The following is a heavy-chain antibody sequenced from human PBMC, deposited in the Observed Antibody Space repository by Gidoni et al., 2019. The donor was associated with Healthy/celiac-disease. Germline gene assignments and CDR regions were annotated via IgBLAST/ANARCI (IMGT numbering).Heavy chain of an antibody. V-gene: IGHV3-30*18. D-gene: IGHD3-22*01. Sequence: QVQLVESGGGVVQPGRSLRRSCAASGFTFRSYGVHWVRQAPGKGLEWVAVISYDGSNKYYADSVKGRFTSSRDNSKNTLYLQRNSLRAEDTAVYYCAKAPYYYDSSGASHWGQGTLVTVSS. J-gene: IGHJ1*01. CDR1: GFTFRSYG. CDR2: ISYDGSNK. CDR3: AKAPYYYDSSGASH.